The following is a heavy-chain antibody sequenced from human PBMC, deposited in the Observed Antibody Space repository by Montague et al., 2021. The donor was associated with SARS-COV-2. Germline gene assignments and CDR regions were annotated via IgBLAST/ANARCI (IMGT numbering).Heavy chain of an antibody. CDR1: SGSISSYY. V-gene: IGHV4-59*01. CDR2: IYYSGST. CDR3: ARGFDY. J-gene: IGHJ4*02. Sequence: SETLSLTCTVSSGSISSYYWSWIRQPPGKGLEWIGYIYYSGSTNYNPSLKSRLTISVDTSKNQLSLKLSSVTAADTAVYYCARGFDYWGQGTLVTVSS.